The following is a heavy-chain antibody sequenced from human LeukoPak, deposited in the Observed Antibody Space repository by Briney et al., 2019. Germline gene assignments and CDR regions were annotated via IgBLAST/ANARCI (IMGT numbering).Heavy chain of an antibody. CDR3: ARDMPVGGTYYYYYMDV. V-gene: IGHV1-2*02. CDR1: GYTFTGYY. Sequence: GASVKVSCKASGYTFTGYYMHWVRQAPGQGLEWMGWINPNSGGTNYAQKFQGRVTMTRDTSTSTAYMELSRLRSDDTAVYYCARDMPVGGTYYYYYMDVWGKGTTVTVSS. D-gene: IGHD4-23*01. CDR2: INPNSGGT. J-gene: IGHJ6*03.